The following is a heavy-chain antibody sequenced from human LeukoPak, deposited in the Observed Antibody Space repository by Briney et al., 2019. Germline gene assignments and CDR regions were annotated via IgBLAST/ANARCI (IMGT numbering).Heavy chain of an antibody. CDR1: GFTFSNYA. Sequence: GGSLRLSCAASGFTFSNYAMHWVRRAPGKGLEWVAVISYDGSNKYYTDSVKGRFTISRDNSKNTLSLQMNSLRTEDTAVYYCAREMLSGYYYVDVWGRGTTVTVSS. CDR2: ISYDGSNK. D-gene: IGHD3-16*01. V-gene: IGHV3-30*04. CDR3: AREMLSGYYYVDV. J-gene: IGHJ6*03.